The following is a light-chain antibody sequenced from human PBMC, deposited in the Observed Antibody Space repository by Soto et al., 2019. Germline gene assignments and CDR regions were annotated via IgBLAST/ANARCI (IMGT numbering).Light chain of an antibody. CDR3: QQSYTWPVT. CDR1: QGINRN. Sequence: IVMTQSPATLSVSPGESVTFSCRASQGINRNLAWYQQKPGQAPRLLISGASTGATGIPARFSGSGSGTEFTLTINSLQSEDSAVYYCQQSYTWPVTFGGGTKVEI. J-gene: IGKJ4*01. V-gene: IGKV3-15*01. CDR2: GAS.